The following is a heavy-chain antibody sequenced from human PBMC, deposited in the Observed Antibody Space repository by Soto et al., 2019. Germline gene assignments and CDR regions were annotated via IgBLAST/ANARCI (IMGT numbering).Heavy chain of an antibody. CDR2: IYSGDST. J-gene: IGHJ3*02. V-gene: IGHV3-53*01. CDR1: GFTVNNNY. Sequence: PGGSLRLSCAASGFTVNNNYMGWVRQAPGKGLEWVSLIYSGDSTYYIDSVKGRFTISRDNAKNTLYLQMNSLRAEDTAVYYCARAPGYCSGGSCYWFDIWGQGTMVTVSS. D-gene: IGHD2-15*01. CDR3: ARAPGYCSGGSCYWFDI.